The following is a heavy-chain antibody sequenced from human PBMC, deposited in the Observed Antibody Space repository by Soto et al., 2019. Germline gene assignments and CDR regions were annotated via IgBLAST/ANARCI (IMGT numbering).Heavy chain of an antibody. V-gene: IGHV4-59*01. CDR2: IYYSGST. Sequence: SETLSLTCTVSGGSISSYYWSWIRQPPGKGLEWIGYIYYSGSTNYNPSLKSRVAISVDTSKNQFSLKLGSVTAADTAVYYCARSSTIFGVVSQKYNWFDPWGQGTLVTVSS. J-gene: IGHJ5*02. D-gene: IGHD3-3*01. CDR3: ARSSTIFGVVSQKYNWFDP. CDR1: GGSISSYY.